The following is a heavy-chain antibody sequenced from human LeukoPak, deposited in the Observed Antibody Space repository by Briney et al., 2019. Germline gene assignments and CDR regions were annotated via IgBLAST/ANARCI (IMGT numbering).Heavy chain of an antibody. CDR3: ARELGINAFDI. CDR1: GYTSTINH. CDR2: ITPESGGT. D-gene: IGHD7-27*01. J-gene: IGHJ3*02. Sequence: ASVKVSCKASGYTSTINHIYWVRQAPGQGLEFLGWITPESGGTNYAQRFQGRVTMTRDTSISTAYMELISLTSDDTAVYFCARELGINAFDIWGQGTMVTVSS. V-gene: IGHV1-2*02.